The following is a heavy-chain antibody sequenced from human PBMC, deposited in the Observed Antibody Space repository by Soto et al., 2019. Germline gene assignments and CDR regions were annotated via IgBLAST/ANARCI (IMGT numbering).Heavy chain of an antibody. CDR3: ALRRVAYADF. J-gene: IGHJ4*02. CDR1: EFTVTNNE. Sequence: LRLSCAASEFTVTNNEVSWVRQAPGKGLEWVSILYSGGNTYYADSVEGRFTISRDGSKNTLYLHMNSLRAEDTAVYYCALRRVAYADFWGQGTRVTVSS. D-gene: IGHD2-2*01. CDR2: LYSGGNT. V-gene: IGHV3-53*01.